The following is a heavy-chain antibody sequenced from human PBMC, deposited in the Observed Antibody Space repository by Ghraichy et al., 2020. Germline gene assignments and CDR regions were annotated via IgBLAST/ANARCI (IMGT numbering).Heavy chain of an antibody. V-gene: IGHV3-48*03. CDR3: ARADYYYYGMDV. CDR1: GFTFRSYE. Sequence: GGSLNISCAASGFTFRSYEMNWVRQAPGKGLEWVSYISSSGSSIHYADSVKGRFTISRDNAKNSLYLQMNSLRAEDTAVYYCARADYYYYGMDVWGQGTTVTVSS. J-gene: IGHJ6*02. CDR2: ISSSGSSI.